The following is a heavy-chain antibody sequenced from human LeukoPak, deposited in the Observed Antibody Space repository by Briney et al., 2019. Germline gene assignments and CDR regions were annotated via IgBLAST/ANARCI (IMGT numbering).Heavy chain of an antibody. CDR2: ISSSGSSI. D-gene: IGHD2-2*01. CDR3: ARSSGYQVPPGY. CDR1: GFIFSTYG. Sequence: GGSLRLSCAASGFIFSTYGMSWVRQAPGKGLEWVSYISSSGSSIFYADSVKGRFTISRDNGKNSLYLQMNSLRDDDTAVYYCARSSGYQVPPGYWGQGTLVTVSS. V-gene: IGHV3-48*02. J-gene: IGHJ4*02.